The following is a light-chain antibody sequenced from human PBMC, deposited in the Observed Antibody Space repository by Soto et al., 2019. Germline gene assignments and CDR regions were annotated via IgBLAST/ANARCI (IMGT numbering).Light chain of an antibody. CDR1: QSVSSSY. Sequence: EIVLTQSPGTLSLSPGERATLSCRASQSVSSSYLAWYQQKPGQAPRLLIYGAPSRATGIPDRFSGSGSGTYLTLTIRRRGPEYFAVYYCQQYGSSRTFGQGTKVEIK. J-gene: IGKJ1*01. CDR3: QQYGSSRT. V-gene: IGKV3-20*01. CDR2: GAP.